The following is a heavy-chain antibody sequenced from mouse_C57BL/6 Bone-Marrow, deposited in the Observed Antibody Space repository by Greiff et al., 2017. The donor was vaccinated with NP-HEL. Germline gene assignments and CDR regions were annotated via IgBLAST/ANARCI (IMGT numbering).Heavy chain of an antibody. V-gene: IGHV1-81*01. D-gene: IGHD1-1*01. CDR3: AREGYYGSRDY. CDR2: IYPRSGNT. Sequence: QVQLKESGAELARPGASVKLSCKASGYTFTSYGISWVKQRTGQGLEWIGEIYPRSGNTYSNEKFKGKAQLTADKSSSTAYMELRSLTSEDSAVYFCAREGYYGSRDYWGQGTTLTVSS. CDR1: GYTFTSYG. J-gene: IGHJ2*01.